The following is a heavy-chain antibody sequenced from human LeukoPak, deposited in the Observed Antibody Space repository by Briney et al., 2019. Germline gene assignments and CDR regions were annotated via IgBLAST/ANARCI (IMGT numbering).Heavy chain of an antibody. J-gene: IGHJ4*02. CDR3: ASVASTVTSDY. D-gene: IGHD4-17*01. Sequence: RPSETLSLTCTVSGGSISSYYWSWIRQPPGKGLEWIGEINHSGSTNYNPSLKSRVTISVDTSKNQFSLKLSSVTAADTAVYYCASVASTVTSDYWGQGTLVTVSS. V-gene: IGHV4-34*01. CDR1: GGSISSYY. CDR2: INHSGST.